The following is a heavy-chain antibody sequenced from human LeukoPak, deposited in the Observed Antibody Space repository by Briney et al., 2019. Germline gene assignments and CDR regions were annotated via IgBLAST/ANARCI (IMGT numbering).Heavy chain of an antibody. D-gene: IGHD3-9*01. J-gene: IGHJ4*02. CDR3: ARDRTGILTGYYKY. CDR2: ISSSSSYI. CDR1: GFTFSSYS. Sequence: GGSLRLSCAASGFTFSSYSMNWVRQAPGKGLEWVSSISSSSSYIYYADSVKGRFTISRDNAKNSLYLQMSSLRAEDTAVYYCARDRTGILTGYYKYWGQGTLVTVSS. V-gene: IGHV3-21*01.